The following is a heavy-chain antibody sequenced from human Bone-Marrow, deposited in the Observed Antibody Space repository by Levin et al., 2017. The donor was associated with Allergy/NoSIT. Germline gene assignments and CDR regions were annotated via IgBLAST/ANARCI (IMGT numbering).Heavy chain of an antibody. CDR1: GDSVSSSNS. D-gene: IGHD5-18*01. J-gene: IGHJ5*02. Sequence: SETLSLTCAVSGDSVSSSNSWIWVRQPPGEGLEWIGEIYHSGSTNYNPSLKSRVTISVDTSKNQFSLKLSSVTASDTAVYYCARDLGTAMNTVWFDPWGQGTLVTVSS. V-gene: IGHV4-4*02. CDR3: ARDLGTAMNTVWFDP. CDR2: IYHSGST.